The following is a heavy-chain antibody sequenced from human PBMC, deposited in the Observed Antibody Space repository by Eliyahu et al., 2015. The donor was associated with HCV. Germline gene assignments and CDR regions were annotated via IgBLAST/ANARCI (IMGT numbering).Heavy chain of an antibody. D-gene: IGHD6-19*01. Sequence: EVQLVESGGGLVQPGGSLRLSCAASGFTFSSYWMSWVRQAPGKGLEGVANIKQDGSEKYYVDSVKGRFTISRDNAKNSLYLQMNSLRAEDTAVYYCARDRRSSGWYYYYYMDVWGKGTTVTVSS. CDR2: IKQDGSEK. V-gene: IGHV3-7*03. J-gene: IGHJ6*03. CDR1: GFTFSSYW. CDR3: ARDRRSSGWYYYYYMDV.